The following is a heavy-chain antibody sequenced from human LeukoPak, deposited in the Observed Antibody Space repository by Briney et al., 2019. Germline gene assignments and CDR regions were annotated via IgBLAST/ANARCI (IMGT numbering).Heavy chain of an antibody. Sequence: PSETLSLTCTVSGGSISSYYWSWIRQPPGKGLEWIGYIYYSGSTNYNPSLKSRVTISVDTSKNQFSLKLSSVTAADTAVYYCARSSPNSRLLLEGFDYCGQGTLVTVSS. CDR3: ARSSPNSRLLLEGFDY. J-gene: IGHJ4*02. CDR1: GGSISSYY. D-gene: IGHD3-22*01. V-gene: IGHV4-59*08. CDR2: IYYSGST.